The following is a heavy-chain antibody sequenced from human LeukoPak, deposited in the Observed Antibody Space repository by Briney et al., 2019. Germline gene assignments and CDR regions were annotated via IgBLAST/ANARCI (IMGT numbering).Heavy chain of an antibody. CDR2: IYYSGST. V-gene: IGHV4-31*03. CDR3: ARTGYSSSWSPYYFDY. D-gene: IGHD6-13*01. CDR1: GGSISSGDYY. Sequence: SQTLSLTCTVSGGSISSGDYYWSWIRQHPGKGLEWIGYIYYSGSTYYNPSLKSRVTISVDTSKNQFSLKLSSVTAADTAVYYCARTGYSSSWSPYYFDYWGQGTLVTVSS. J-gene: IGHJ4*02.